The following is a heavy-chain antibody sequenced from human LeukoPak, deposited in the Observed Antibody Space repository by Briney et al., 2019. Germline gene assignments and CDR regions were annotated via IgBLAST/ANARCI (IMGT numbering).Heavy chain of an antibody. Sequence: SGGSLRLSCVTSGFTFSSYWMSWVRQAPGKGLEWVAHIKQDGREKYHVDSVKGRLTISRDNAKNSLYLQMNSLRAEDTAVYYCARAHYDTSGCLDYWGQGTLVTVSS. J-gene: IGHJ4*02. CDR2: IKQDGREK. CDR3: ARAHYDTSGCLDY. D-gene: IGHD3-22*01. CDR1: GFTFSSYW. V-gene: IGHV3-7*01.